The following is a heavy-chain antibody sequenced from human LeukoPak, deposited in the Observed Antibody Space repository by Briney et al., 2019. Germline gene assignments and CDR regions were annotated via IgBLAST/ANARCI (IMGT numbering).Heavy chain of an antibody. Sequence: PGRSLRLSCAASGFTFDGYAMHWVRQAPGKGLEWVSGISWNSGSIGYADSVKGRFTISRDNAKNSLYLQMNSLSAEDTALYYCAKASISMVRGVIDYWGQGTLVTVSS. D-gene: IGHD3-10*01. CDR2: ISWNSGSI. V-gene: IGHV3-9*01. CDR1: GFTFDGYA. J-gene: IGHJ4*02. CDR3: AKASISMVRGVIDY.